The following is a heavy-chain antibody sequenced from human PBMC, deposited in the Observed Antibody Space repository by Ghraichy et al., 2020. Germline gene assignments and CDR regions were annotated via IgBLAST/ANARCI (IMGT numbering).Heavy chain of an antibody. CDR1: GGSFSGYH. V-gene: IGHV4-34*01. J-gene: IGHJ6*02. Sequence: SETLSLTCAVYGGSFSGYHWSWSRQPPGKGLEWIGEINHISTTSYNPSLKSRVTISVDTSKNQFSLKLNSVTAAETAVYYCAGGCADGSSSSGAPGDCMGVLGPGTTVTVSS. D-gene: IGHD3-10*01. CDR3: AGGCADGSSSSGAPGDCMGV. CDR2: INHISTT.